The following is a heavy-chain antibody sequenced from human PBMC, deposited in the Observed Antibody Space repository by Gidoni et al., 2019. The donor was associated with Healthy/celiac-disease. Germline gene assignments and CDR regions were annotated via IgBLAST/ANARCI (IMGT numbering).Heavy chain of an antibody. J-gene: IGHJ6*02. V-gene: IGHV3-30-3*01. CDR3: ARDIGYSSGWYGGSGMDV. D-gene: IGHD6-19*01. Sequence: QVQLVESGGGVVQPGRSLRLSWSASGFTLNSYAMHWVRQAPGKGLEWVAVISYDGSHKYYADSVKGRFTIYRDNSKNTLYLQMNSLRAEETAVYYCARDIGYSSGWYGGSGMDVWGQGTTVTVSS. CDR1: GFTLNSYA. CDR2: ISYDGSHK.